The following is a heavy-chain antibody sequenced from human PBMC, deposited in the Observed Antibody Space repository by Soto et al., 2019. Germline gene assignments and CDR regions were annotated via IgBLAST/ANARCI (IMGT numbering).Heavy chain of an antibody. CDR1: GFTFSNAW. J-gene: IGHJ6*02. CDR2: IKSKTDGGTT. V-gene: IGHV3-15*07. CDR3: TTTSGNDRFYYYYGMDV. D-gene: IGHD1-1*01. Sequence: PGGSLRLSCAASGFTFSNAWMNWVRQAPGKGLEWVGRIKSKTDGGTTGYAAPVKGRFTISRDDSKNTLYLQMNSLKTEDTAVYYCTTTSGNDRFYYYYGMDVWGQGTTVTVSS.